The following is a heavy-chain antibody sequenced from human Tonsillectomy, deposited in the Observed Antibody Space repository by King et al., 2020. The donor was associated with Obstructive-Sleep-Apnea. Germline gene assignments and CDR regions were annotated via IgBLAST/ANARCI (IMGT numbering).Heavy chain of an antibody. J-gene: IGHJ2*01. CDR2: IYYSGST. CDR3: ARTLSIAAAGTGWYFDL. Sequence: VQLQESGPGLVKPSETLSLTCTVSGGSISSYYWSWIRQPPGKGLEWIGNIYYSGSTNYNPSLKSRFTKSVDTSKNQFSLKLSSVTAADTAVYYCARTLSIAAAGTGWYFDLWGRGTLVTVSS. V-gene: IGHV4-59*01. CDR1: GGSISSYY. D-gene: IGHD6-13*01.